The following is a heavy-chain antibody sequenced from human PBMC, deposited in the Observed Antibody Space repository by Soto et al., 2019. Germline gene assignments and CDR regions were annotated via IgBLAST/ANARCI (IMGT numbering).Heavy chain of an antibody. J-gene: IGHJ3*01. CDR1: GGNFNNYA. CDR2: IIPIIDTT. CDR3: ARDPRDRDAFSL. Sequence: QVQLVQSGAEVKKPGSSVKVSCKASGGNFNNYAISWVRQAPAQGLQWMGGIIPIIDTTHYAQKMQGRVTISADRGSTTVYMELTGLTSDDSATFFCARDPRDRDAFSLWGQGTVVTVSS. D-gene: IGHD2-21*01. V-gene: IGHV1-69*06.